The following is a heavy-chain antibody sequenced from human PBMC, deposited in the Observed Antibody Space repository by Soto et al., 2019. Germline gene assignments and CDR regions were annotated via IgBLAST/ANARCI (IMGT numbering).Heavy chain of an antibody. CDR3: AREGYYDNNDWFDS. CDR2: INPSGGST. CDR1: GYTFTAYF. D-gene: IGHD3-22*01. V-gene: IGHV1-46*01. Sequence: ASVKVSCKASGYTFTAYFMHWVRQAPGQGLEWIGIINPSGGSTNYAQKFQGRVAMTWDTSTSTVYMDLSSLRSDDTAVYYCAREGYYDNNDWFDSWGQGTLVTVSS. J-gene: IGHJ5*01.